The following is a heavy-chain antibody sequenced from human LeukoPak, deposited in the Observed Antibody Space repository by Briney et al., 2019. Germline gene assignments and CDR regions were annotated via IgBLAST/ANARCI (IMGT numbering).Heavy chain of an antibody. V-gene: IGHV4-59*08. D-gene: IGHD6-13*01. CDR3: AGAGTRPSWFDP. J-gene: IGHJ5*02. CDR1: GGSISSYY. CDR2: IYYSGST. Sequence: SETLSLTCTVSGGSISSYYWSWIRQPPGKGLEWIGYIYYSGSTNYNPSLKSRVTISVDTSKNQFSLKLSSVTAADTAVYYCAGAGTRPSWFDPWGQGTLVTVSS.